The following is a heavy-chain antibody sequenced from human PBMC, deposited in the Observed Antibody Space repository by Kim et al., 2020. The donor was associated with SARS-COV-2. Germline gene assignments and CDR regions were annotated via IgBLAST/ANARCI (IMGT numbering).Heavy chain of an antibody. CDR2: IIPIFGTA. CDR3: ARGGVGGYYDSSGYRDYFDY. D-gene: IGHD3-22*01. CDR1: GGTFSSYA. J-gene: IGHJ4*02. Sequence: SVKVSCKASGGTFSSYAISWVRQAPGQGLEWMGGIIPIFGTANYAQKFQGRVTITADESTSTAYMELSSLRSEDTAVYYCARGGVGGYYDSSGYRDYFDYWGQGTLVTVSS. V-gene: IGHV1-69*13.